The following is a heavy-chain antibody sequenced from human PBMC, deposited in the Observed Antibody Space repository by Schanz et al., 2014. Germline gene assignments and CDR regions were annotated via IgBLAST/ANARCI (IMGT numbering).Heavy chain of an antibody. CDR2: IGGSGDST. CDR3: ARDLSSLIQVDV. J-gene: IGHJ6*04. V-gene: IGHV3-23*01. CDR1: GFTFSNHA. Sequence: EVHLLESGGGLVQPGGSLRLSCAASGFTFSNHALSWVRQAPGKGLEWVSGIGGSGDSTHYADSVKGRFTISRDNAKNLLYLQMNGLRAEDTAVYFCARDLSSLIQVDVWGKGTTVTVSS. D-gene: IGHD2-2*01.